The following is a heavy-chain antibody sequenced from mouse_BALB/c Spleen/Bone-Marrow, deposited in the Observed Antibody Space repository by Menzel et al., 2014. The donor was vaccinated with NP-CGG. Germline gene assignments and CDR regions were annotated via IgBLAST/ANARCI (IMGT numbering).Heavy chain of an antibody. Sequence: QVQLQQSGPGLVAPSQSLSITCTVSGFSLTGYGVDWVRQPPGKGLEWLGMIWGDGSTDYNSALRSRLSISKDNSKSQVFLKMNSLQTDDTARYYCARDRYDGAMDYWGQGTSVTVSS. CDR1: GFSLTGYG. V-gene: IGHV2-6-7*01. D-gene: IGHD2-14*01. J-gene: IGHJ4*01. CDR2: IWGDGST. CDR3: ARDRYDGAMDY.